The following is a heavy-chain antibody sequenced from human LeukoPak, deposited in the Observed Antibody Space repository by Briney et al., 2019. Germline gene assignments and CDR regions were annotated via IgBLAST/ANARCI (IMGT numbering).Heavy chain of an antibody. J-gene: IGHJ4*02. CDR1: GFTLSSYV. CDR2: IGTGGDT. V-gene: IGHV3-23*01. D-gene: IGHD6-13*01. CDR3: AKLRPYGTTWYGGVVN. Sequence: GGSLRLSCAASGFTLSSYVMTWVRQAPGKGLDWVSAIGTGGDTHYADSVKGRFTVSRDSSKSTLYLHMDSLRADDTAVYYCAKLRPYGTTWYGGVVNWGQGTLVTVSS.